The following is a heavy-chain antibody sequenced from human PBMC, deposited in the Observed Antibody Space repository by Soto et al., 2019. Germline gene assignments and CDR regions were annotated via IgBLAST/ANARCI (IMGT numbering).Heavy chain of an antibody. D-gene: IGHD5-18*01. Sequence: ESGGGLVKPGGSLRLSCAASGFTFSNAWMSWVRQAPGKGLEWVGRIKSKTDGGTTDYAAPVKGRFTISRDDSKNTLYLQMNSLKTEDTAVYYCTTAPGGSYGVDYWGQGTLVTVSS. V-gene: IGHV3-15*01. CDR1: GFTFSNAW. CDR2: IKSKTDGGTT. CDR3: TTAPGGSYGVDY. J-gene: IGHJ4*02.